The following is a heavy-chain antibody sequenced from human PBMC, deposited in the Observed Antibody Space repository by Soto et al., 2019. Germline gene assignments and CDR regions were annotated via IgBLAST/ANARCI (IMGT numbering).Heavy chain of an antibody. V-gene: IGHV4-31*03. CDR3: AREPAATADVYYYGMDV. D-gene: IGHD6-25*01. Sequence: QVQLQESGPGLVKPSQTLSLTCTVSGGSISSGGYYWSWIRQHPGKGLEWIGYIYYSGSTYYNPSLKSRVTLSVDTSQNQFSLKLSSVTAADTAVYYCAREPAATADVYYYGMDVWGQGTTVTVSS. CDR2: IYYSGST. J-gene: IGHJ6*02. CDR1: GGSISSGGYY.